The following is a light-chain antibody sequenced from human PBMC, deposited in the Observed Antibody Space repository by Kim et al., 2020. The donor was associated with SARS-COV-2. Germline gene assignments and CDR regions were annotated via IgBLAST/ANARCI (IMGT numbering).Light chain of an antibody. CDR3: QQYNNWPPWT. CDR2: GAS. CDR1: QSVSSN. Sequence: SPGERATRSCRASQSVSSNLAWYQQKPGQAPRLLISGASTRATGVPARFSGSGSGTEFTLTISSLQSEDFAVYYCQQYNNWPPWTFGPGTKVDIK. J-gene: IGKJ1*01. V-gene: IGKV3-15*01.